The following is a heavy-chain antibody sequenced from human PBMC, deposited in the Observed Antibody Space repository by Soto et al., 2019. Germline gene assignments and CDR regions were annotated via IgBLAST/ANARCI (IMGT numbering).Heavy chain of an antibody. CDR1: GGTFSSYA. Sequence: SVKVSCKASGGTFSSYAISWVRQAPGQGLEWMGGIIPIFGTANYAQKFQGRVTITADESTSTAYMELSSLRSEDTAVYYRAREVGATLNWFDPWGQGTLVTVSS. V-gene: IGHV1-69*13. CDR3: AREVGATLNWFDP. J-gene: IGHJ5*02. CDR2: IIPIFGTA. D-gene: IGHD1-26*01.